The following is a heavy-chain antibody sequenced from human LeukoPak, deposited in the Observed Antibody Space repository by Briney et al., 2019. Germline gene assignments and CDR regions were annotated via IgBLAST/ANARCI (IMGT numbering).Heavy chain of an antibody. V-gene: IGHV5-51*01. J-gene: IGHJ4*02. D-gene: IGHD4-23*01. CDR2: IYPGDSDT. CDR3: ARHTNDYGGNGDY. CDR1: GYSFTSYW. Sequence: GESLKISCQGSGYSFTSYWIGWVRQMPGKGLEWMGIIYPGDSDTRYRPSFQGQVPISADKSTRTAYLQWSSVKASDTPMYYCARHTNDYGGNGDYWGQGTLVTVSS.